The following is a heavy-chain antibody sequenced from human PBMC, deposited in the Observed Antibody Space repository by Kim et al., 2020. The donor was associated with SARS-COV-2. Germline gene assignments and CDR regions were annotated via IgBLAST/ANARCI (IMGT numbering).Heavy chain of an antibody. Sequence: SETLSLTCTVSGGSISSGGYYWSWIRQHPGKGLEWIGYIYYSGSTYYNPSLKSRVTISVDTSKNQFSLKLSSVTAADTAVYYCARESRSQYYDILTGYLDQYYIDYWGQGTLVTVSS. CDR2: IYYSGST. V-gene: IGHV4-31*03. J-gene: IGHJ4*02. CDR1: GGSISSGGYY. CDR3: ARESRSQYYDILTGYLDQYYIDY. D-gene: IGHD3-9*01.